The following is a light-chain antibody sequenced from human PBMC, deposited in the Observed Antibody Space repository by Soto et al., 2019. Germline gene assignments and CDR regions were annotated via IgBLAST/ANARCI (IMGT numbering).Light chain of an antibody. V-gene: IGLV2-14*01. J-gene: IGLJ1*01. CDR2: DVS. CDR1: SSDVGGYKY. Sequence: QSALTQPASVSGSPGQSITISFTGTSSDVGGYKYVSWYQQHPGKAPKFMIYDVSNRPSGVSNLFSGSKSGNTASLTISGLHADDEADYYGCSYTTSNTRQIVFGTGTKVTVL. CDR3: CSYTTSNTRQIV.